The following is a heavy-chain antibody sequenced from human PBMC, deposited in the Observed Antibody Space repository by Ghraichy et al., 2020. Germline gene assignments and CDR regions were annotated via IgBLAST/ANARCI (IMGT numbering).Heavy chain of an antibody. CDR1: GYTFTGYY. V-gene: IGHV1-2*04. CDR3: ARETIGYCSGGSCYYFDY. J-gene: IGHJ4*02. Sequence: ASVKVSCKASGYTFTGYYMHWVRQAPGQGLEWMGWINPNSGGTNYAQKFQGWVTMTRDTSISTAYMELSRLRSDDTAVYYCARETIGYCSGGSCYYFDYWGQGTLVTVSS. D-gene: IGHD2-15*01. CDR2: INPNSGGT.